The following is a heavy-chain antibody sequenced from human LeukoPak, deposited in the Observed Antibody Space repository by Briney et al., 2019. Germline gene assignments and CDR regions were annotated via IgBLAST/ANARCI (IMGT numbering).Heavy chain of an antibody. V-gene: IGHV4-59*01. CDR2: IHYSGST. Sequence: SETLSLTSTVSGASITSYYWTWIRQPPRKGLEWIGYIHYSGSTNYNPSLKRRVTISVDTSKTQFSLKLRSVTAADTAVYYCARDLRAAYWGQGTLVSVSS. CDR3: ARDLRAAY. CDR1: GASITSYY. J-gene: IGHJ4*02. D-gene: IGHD3-16*01.